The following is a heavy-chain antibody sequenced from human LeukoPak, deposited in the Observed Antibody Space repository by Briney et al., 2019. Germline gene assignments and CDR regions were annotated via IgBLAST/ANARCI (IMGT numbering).Heavy chain of an antibody. J-gene: IGHJ4*02. CDR1: GGSFSGYY. V-gene: IGHV4-34*01. D-gene: IGHD3-16*01. CDR3: ARGLYRRLVRAIGDLNSSVYFDY. Sequence: MPSETLSLTCAVYGGSFSGYYWSWIRQPPGKGLEWIGEINHSGSTNYNPSLKSRVTISVDTSKNQFSLKLSSVTAADTAVYYCARGLYRRLVRAIGDLNSSVYFDYWGQGTLVTVSS. CDR2: INHSGST.